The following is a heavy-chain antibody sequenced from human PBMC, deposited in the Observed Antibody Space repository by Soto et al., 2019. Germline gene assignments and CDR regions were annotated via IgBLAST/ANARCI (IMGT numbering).Heavy chain of an antibody. J-gene: IGHJ4*02. V-gene: IGHV3-23*01. CDR2: ITSTGSST. CDR1: GFIFGDYA. D-gene: IGHD5-12*01. Sequence: EVQLLESGGGVVQPGGSLRLSCAASGFIFGDYAMTWVRQAPGRGLEWVSAITSTGSSTYFADSVKGRITISRDNSKNTLSLQMDSLRAEDTAIYYCAKGVGGYVVSSVDYWGQGALVTVSS. CDR3: AKGVGGYVVSSVDY.